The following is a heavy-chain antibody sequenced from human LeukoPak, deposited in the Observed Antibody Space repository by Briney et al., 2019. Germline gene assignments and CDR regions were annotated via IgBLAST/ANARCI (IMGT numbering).Heavy chain of an antibody. CDR3: ARSTPTVPDRRVDY. CDR1: GGSFSGYY. J-gene: IGHJ4*02. D-gene: IGHD4-17*01. CDR2: INHSGST. Sequence: TTSETLSLTCAVYGGSFSGYYWSWIRQPPGKGLEWIGEINHSGSTNYNPSLKSRVTISVDTSKNQFSLKLSSVTAADTAVYYCARSTPTVPDRRVDYWGQGTLVTVSS. V-gene: IGHV4-34*01.